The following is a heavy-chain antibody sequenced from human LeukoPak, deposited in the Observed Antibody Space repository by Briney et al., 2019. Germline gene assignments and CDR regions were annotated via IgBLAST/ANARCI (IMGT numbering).Heavy chain of an antibody. CDR3: ATGPDYYDSSGYWDY. V-gene: IGHV4-4*02. CDR1: GGSISSSNW. D-gene: IGHD3-22*01. J-gene: IGHJ4*02. CDR2: IYHSGST. Sequence: PSESLSLTCAVSGGSISSSNWWNWVRQPPGKGLEWIGEIYHSGSTNYNPSLKSRVTISVDKSKNQFSLKLSSVTAADTAVYYCATGPDYYDSSGYWDYWGQGTLVTVSS.